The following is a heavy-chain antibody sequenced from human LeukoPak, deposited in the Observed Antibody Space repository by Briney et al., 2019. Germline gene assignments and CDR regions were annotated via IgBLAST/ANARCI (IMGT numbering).Heavy chain of an antibody. CDR3: ARARETFKPVRYCSSTSCYTDEAFDI. D-gene: IGHD2-2*02. Sequence: PGGSLRLSCTASGFTFSSYAMHWVRQAPGKGLEWVAVISYDGSNKYYADSVKGRFTISRDNSKNTLYLQMNSLRAEDTAVYYCARARETFKPVRYCSSTSCYTDEAFDIWGQGTMVTVSS. V-gene: IGHV3-30-3*01. CDR1: GFTFSSYA. CDR2: ISYDGSNK. J-gene: IGHJ3*02.